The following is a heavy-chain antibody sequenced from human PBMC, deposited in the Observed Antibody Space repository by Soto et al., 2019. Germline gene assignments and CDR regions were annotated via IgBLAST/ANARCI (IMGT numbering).Heavy chain of an antibody. CDR2: IDPSDSYT. Sequence: PGESLKISCKGSGYSFTRYWIYWVRQMPGKGLEWMGRIDPSDSYTNYSASFQGHVTISADKSISTAYLQWSSLKASDTAMYYCAGGGVRGVITRSRDYYGMDVWGQGTTVTVFS. V-gene: IGHV5-10-1*01. CDR1: GYSFTRYW. J-gene: IGHJ6*02. D-gene: IGHD3-10*02. CDR3: AGGGVRGVITRSRDYYGMDV.